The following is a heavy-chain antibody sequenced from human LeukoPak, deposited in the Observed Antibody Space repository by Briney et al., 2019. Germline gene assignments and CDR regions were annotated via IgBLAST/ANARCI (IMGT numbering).Heavy chain of an antibody. CDR3: AKDLQQLDYYYYYGMDV. D-gene: IGHD6-13*01. CDR2: ISSSSSYI. J-gene: IGHJ6*02. Sequence: GGSLRLSCAASGFTFRSYSMNWVRQAPGKGLEWVSSISSSSSYIYYADSVEGRFTISRDNSKNTPYLQMNSLRAEDTAVYYCAKDLQQLDYYYYYGMDVWGQGTTVTVSS. V-gene: IGHV3-21*01. CDR1: GFTFRSYS.